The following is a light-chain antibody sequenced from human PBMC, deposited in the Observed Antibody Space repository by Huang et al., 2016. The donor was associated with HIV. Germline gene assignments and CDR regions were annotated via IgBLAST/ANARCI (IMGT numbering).Light chain of an antibody. CDR2: AAS. CDR3: LQDHNYPYT. V-gene: IGKV1-6*02. Sequence: AIQMTQSPSSLSASVGDRVTITCRASQGIRNDLGWYQQKRGKAPKLLIYAASTLHSGVPSRFIGSGSGTDFTLTISSLQPEDFATYYCLQDHNYPYTFGQGTRLEIK. CDR1: QGIRND. J-gene: IGKJ2*01.